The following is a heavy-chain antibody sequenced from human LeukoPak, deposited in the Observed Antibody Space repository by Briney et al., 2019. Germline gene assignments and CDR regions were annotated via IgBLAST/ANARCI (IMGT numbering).Heavy chain of an antibody. CDR3: ARVRGHSSSSKHLDY. CDR1: GYTFTSYG. D-gene: IGHD6-6*01. J-gene: IGHJ4*02. Sequence: GASVKVSCKASGYTFTSYGISWVRQAPGQGLEWMGWIRAYNGNTNYAQKLQGRVTMTTDTSTSTAYMELRSLRSDDTAVYYCARVRGHSSSSKHLDYWGQGTLVTVSS. CDR2: IRAYNGNT. V-gene: IGHV1-18*01.